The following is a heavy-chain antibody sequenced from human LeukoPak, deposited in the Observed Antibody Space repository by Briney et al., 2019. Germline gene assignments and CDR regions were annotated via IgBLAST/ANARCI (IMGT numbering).Heavy chain of an antibody. V-gene: IGHV3-30*02. J-gene: IGHJ4*02. Sequence: GGSLRLSCAASGFTFSSYGMHWVRQAPGKGLEWVAFIRYDGSNKYYADSVKGRFTISRDNSKNTLYLQMNSLRAEDTAVYYCAKVRMTTVTKYYFDYWGQGTLGTVSS. D-gene: IGHD4-17*01. CDR3: AKVRMTTVTKYYFDY. CDR2: IRYDGSNK. CDR1: GFTFSSYG.